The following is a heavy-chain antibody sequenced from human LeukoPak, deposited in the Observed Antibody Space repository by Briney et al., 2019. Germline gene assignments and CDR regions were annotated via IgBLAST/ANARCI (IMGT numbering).Heavy chain of an antibody. Sequence: TLSLTCTVSGGSISSGGYYWSWIRQHPGKGLEWIGYIYYSGSTYYNPSLKSRVTISVDTCKNQFSLKLSSVTAADTAVYYCARENDFYGMDVWGQGTTVTVSS. CDR3: ARENDFYGMDV. D-gene: IGHD3-3*01. CDR2: IYYSGST. J-gene: IGHJ6*02. CDR1: GGSISSGGYY. V-gene: IGHV4-31*03.